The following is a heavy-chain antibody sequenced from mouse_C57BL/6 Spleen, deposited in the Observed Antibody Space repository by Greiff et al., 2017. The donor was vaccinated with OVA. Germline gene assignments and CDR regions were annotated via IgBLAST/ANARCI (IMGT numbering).Heavy chain of an antibody. D-gene: IGHD2-4*01. J-gene: IGHJ3*01. CDR3: ASYDYDAY. CDR1: GYAFSSSW. Sequence: QVQLQQSGPELVKPGASVKISCKASGYAFSSSWMNWVKQRPGKGLEWIGRIYPGDGDTNYNGKFKGKATLTADKSSSTAYMQLSSLTSEDSAVYFCASYDYDAYWGQGTLVTVSA. CDR2: IYPGDGDT. V-gene: IGHV1-82*01.